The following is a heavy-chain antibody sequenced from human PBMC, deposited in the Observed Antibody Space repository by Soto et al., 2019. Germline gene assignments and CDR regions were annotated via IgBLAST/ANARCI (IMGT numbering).Heavy chain of an antibody. CDR1: GGSISSYY. CDR2: IYYSGST. Sequence: SETLSLTCTVSGGSISSYYWSWIRQPPGKGLEWIGYIYYSGSTNYNPSLKSRVTISVDTSKNQFSLKLSSVTAADTATYYCARTLGSSTLDYWGQGTLVTVSS. D-gene: IGHD6-13*01. CDR3: ARTLGSSTLDY. J-gene: IGHJ4*02. V-gene: IGHV4-59*08.